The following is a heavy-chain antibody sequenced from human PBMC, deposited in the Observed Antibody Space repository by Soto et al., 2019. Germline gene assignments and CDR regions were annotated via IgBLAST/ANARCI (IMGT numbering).Heavy chain of an antibody. CDR1: TFNFTSYS. CDR2: ISATSTYI. CDR3: ARVNSATGSMHFDH. V-gene: IGHV3-21*01. Sequence: LRRSCAGSTFNFTSYSLNWVRQAPGKGLEWVSSISATSTYIFYADSVKGRFTISRDNAKNSVSLQMNSLRAEDTALYYCARVNSATGSMHFDHWGQGTLVTVSS. D-gene: IGHD3-10*01. J-gene: IGHJ4*02.